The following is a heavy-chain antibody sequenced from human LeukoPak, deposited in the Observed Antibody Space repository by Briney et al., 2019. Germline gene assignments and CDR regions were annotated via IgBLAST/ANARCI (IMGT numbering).Heavy chain of an antibody. V-gene: IGHV1-69*13. CDR1: GGTFSSYA. D-gene: IGHD2-2*01. J-gene: IGHJ5*02. Sequence: SVKVSCKASGGTFSSYAISWVRQAPGQGLEWMGGIIPIFDTANYAQKFQRRVTITADESTSTAYMELSSLRSEDTAVYYCARETDRYCSSTSCYRGINWFDPWGQGTLVTVSS. CDR2: IIPIFDTA. CDR3: ARETDRYCSSTSCYRGINWFDP.